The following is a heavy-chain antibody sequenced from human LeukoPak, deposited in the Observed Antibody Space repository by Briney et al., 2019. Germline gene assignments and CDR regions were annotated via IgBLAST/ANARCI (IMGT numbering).Heavy chain of an antibody. CDR3: AELGITMIGGV. V-gene: IGHV3-30*18. Sequence: GGSLRLSCAASGFTFSSYGMHWVRQAPGKGLEWVAVISYDGSNKYYADSVKGRFTISRDNAKNSLYLQMNSLRAEDTAVYYCAELGITMIGGVWGKGTTVTVSS. CDR1: GFTFSSYG. D-gene: IGHD3-10*02. CDR2: ISYDGSNK. J-gene: IGHJ6*04.